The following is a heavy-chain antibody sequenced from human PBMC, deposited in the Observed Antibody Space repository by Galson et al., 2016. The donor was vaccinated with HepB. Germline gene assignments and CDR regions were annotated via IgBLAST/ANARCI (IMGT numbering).Heavy chain of an antibody. J-gene: IGHJ4*02. D-gene: IGHD3-10*01. Sequence: SLRLSCAASGFTFSSYSMNWVRQAPGKGLEWVSYISSSSTIYYADSVKGRFTISRDNAKNSLNLQMNSLRDEDTAVYYCAREIPSRGKSDYWGQGTLVTVSS. CDR1: GFTFSSYS. V-gene: IGHV3-48*02. CDR2: ISSSSTI. CDR3: AREIPSRGKSDY.